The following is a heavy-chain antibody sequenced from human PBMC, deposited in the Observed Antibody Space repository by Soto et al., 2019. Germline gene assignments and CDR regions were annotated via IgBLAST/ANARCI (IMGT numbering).Heavy chain of an antibody. D-gene: IGHD2-15*01. CDR3: AWGTYCSGGSCPSRYYYGMDV. Sequence: PSETLSLTCTVSGGSISSGDYYWSWIRQPPGKGLEWIGYIYYSGSTYYNPSLKSRVTISVVTSKSQFSLKLSSVTAADTAVYYCAWGTYCSGGSCPSRYYYGMDVWGQGTTVTVSS. V-gene: IGHV4-30-4*01. J-gene: IGHJ6*02. CDR1: GGSISSGDYY. CDR2: IYYSGST.